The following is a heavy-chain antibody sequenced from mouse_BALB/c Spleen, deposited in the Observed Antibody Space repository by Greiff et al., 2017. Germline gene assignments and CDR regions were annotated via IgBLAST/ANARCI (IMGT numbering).Heavy chain of an antibody. CDR2: INPSNGGT. Sequence: QVQLQQSGAELVKPGASVKLSCKASGYTFTSYYMYWVKQRPGQGLEWIGEINPSNGGTNFNEKFMSKATLTVDKSSSTAYMQLSSLTSEDSAVYYCTRIQYGNDVFDYWGQGTTLTVSS. CDR3: TRIQYGNDVFDY. J-gene: IGHJ2*01. D-gene: IGHD2-10*02. CDR1: GYTFTSYY. V-gene: IGHV1S81*02.